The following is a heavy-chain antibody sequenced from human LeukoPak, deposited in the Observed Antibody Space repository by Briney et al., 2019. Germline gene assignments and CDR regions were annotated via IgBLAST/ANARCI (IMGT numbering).Heavy chain of an antibody. CDR2: ISSSGSTI. D-gene: IGHD2-2*01. Sequence: PGGSLRLSCAASGFTFSDYYMSWIRQAPGKGLEWVSYISSSGSTIYYADSVKVRFTISRDNAKNSLYLQMNSLRAEDTAVYYCATASTVPAATFDPWGQGTLVTVSS. CDR1: GFTFSDYY. J-gene: IGHJ5*02. CDR3: ATASTVPAATFDP. V-gene: IGHV3-11*01.